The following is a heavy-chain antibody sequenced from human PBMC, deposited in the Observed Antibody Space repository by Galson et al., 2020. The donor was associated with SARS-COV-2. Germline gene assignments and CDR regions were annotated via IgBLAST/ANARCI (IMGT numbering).Heavy chain of an antibody. J-gene: IGHJ3*02. CDR3: ARDRNPWGYSDSSDVFDI. V-gene: IGHV4-59*01. CDR2: VHYSGST. D-gene: IGHD3-22*01. Sequence: SETLSLTCTVSGGSISGYYWSWIRQPPGKGPEWIGYVHYSGSTNYNPSLKSRVTISVDTSKNQFSLKLTSVTAADTAVYYCARDRNPWGYSDSSDVFDIWGQGTMVTVSS. CDR1: GGSISGYY.